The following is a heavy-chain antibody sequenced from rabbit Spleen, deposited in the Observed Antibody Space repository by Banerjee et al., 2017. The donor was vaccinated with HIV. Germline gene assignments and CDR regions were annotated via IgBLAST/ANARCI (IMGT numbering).Heavy chain of an antibody. CDR2: ILTADGGT. CDR1: GFTISSSHW. CDR3: ARDLTDVIGWNFGW. Sequence: QSLEESGGDLVQPGASLALTCKVSGFTISSSHWICWVRQAPGKGLEWIGCILTADGGTWYANWAKGRITISKPSSTTVTLQMTSLTAADTATYFCARDLTDVIGWNFGWWGPGTLVTVS. J-gene: IGHJ6*01. V-gene: IGHV1S40*01. D-gene: IGHD4-1*01.